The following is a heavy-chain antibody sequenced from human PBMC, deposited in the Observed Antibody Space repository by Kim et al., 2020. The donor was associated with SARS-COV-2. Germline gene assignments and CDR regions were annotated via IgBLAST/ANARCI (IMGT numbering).Heavy chain of an antibody. CDR3: ARATRDYGSGSQDYYYYGMDV. V-gene: IGHV3-7*01. CDR2: IKQDGSEK. J-gene: IGHJ6*02. CDR1: GFTFSSYW. Sequence: GGSLRLSCAASGFTFSSYWMSWVRQAPGKGLEWVANIKQDGSEKYYVDSVKGRFTISRDNAKNSLYLQMNSLRAEDTAVYYCARATRDYGSGSQDYYYYGMDVWGPGTTVTVSS. D-gene: IGHD3-10*01.